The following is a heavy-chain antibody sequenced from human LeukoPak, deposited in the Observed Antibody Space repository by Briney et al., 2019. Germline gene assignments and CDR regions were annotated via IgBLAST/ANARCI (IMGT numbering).Heavy chain of an antibody. V-gene: IGHV3-7*01. Sequence: GSLRLSCAASGFTVSSNYMSWVRQAPGKGLEWVANIKQDGREKYYVDSVKGRFTISRDNAKNSLYLQMNSLRAEDTAVYYCAKDITYYDFWSGYYDTTIFDYWGQGTLVTVSS. J-gene: IGHJ4*02. CDR2: IKQDGREK. D-gene: IGHD3-3*01. CDR1: GFTVSSNY. CDR3: AKDITYYDFWSGYYDTTIFDY.